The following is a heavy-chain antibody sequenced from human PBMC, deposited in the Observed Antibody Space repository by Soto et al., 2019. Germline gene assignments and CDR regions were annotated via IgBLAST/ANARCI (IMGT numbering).Heavy chain of an antibody. J-gene: IGHJ5*02. CDR1: GGSISSYY. CDR2: IYYSGST. V-gene: IGHV4-59*08. Sequence: SETLSLTCTVSGGSISSYYWSWIRQPPGKGLEWIGYIYYSGSTNYSPSLKSRVTISVDTSKNQFSLKLSSVTAADTAVYYCARHKGAGLSYYYGSGRVKPGWFDPWGQGTLVTVSS. D-gene: IGHD3-10*01. CDR3: ARHKGAGLSYYYGSGRVKPGWFDP.